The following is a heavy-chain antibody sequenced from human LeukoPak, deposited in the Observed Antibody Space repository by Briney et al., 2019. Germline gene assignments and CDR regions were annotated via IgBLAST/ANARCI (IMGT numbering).Heavy chain of an antibody. CDR2: ISSSGSTL. CDR3: ARYNSSGYFPDY. D-gene: IGHD3-22*01. V-gene: IGHV3-11*01. J-gene: IGHJ4*02. Sequence: GGSLRLSCAASGFTFSDYYMSWIRQAPGKGLEWVSYISSSGSTLYYADSMKGRFTISRDNAKNSLFLQMNSLRAEDTAVYYCARYNSSGYFPDYWGQGTLVTVSS. CDR1: GFTFSDYY.